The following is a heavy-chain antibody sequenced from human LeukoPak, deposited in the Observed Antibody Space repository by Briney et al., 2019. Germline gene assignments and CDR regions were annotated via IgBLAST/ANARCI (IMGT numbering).Heavy chain of an antibody. Sequence: SVKVSCKASGGTVSSYAISWVRQAPGQGLEWMGGIIPIFGTANYAQRFQGRVTITADESTSTAYMELSSLRSEDTAVYYCACTDSLRYFDWLYESYFDYWGQGTLVTVSS. CDR1: GGTVSSYA. J-gene: IGHJ4*02. D-gene: IGHD3-9*01. CDR3: ACTDSLRYFDWLYESYFDY. CDR2: IIPIFGTA. V-gene: IGHV1-69*13.